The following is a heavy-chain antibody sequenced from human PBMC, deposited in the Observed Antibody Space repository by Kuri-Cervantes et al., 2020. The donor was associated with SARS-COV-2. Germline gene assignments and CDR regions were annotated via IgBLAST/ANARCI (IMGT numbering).Heavy chain of an antibody. CDR3: ARRLVNWGGAFDI. CDR1: GGSISSSSYY. D-gene: IGHD7-27*01. Sequence: GSLRPSCIVSGGSISSSSYYWGWIRQPPGKGLEWLGSIYYSGSTYYNPSLKSRVTISVDTSKDQFSLKLSSVTAADTAVYYCARRLVNWGGAFDIWGQGTMVTVSS. J-gene: IGHJ3*02. V-gene: IGHV4-39*01. CDR2: IYYSGST.